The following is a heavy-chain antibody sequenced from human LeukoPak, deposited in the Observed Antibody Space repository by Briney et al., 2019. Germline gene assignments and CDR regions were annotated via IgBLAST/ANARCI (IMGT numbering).Heavy chain of an antibody. J-gene: IGHJ3*02. CDR1: GYTLTELS. Sequence: ASVKVSCKVSGYTLTELSMHWVRQAPGKGLEWMGGFDPEDGETIYAQKFQGRVTMTEDTSTDTAYMELSSLRSEDTAVYYCAVGATSSRAFDIWGQGTMVTVSS. D-gene: IGHD1-26*01. V-gene: IGHV1-24*01. CDR2: FDPEDGET. CDR3: AVGATSSRAFDI.